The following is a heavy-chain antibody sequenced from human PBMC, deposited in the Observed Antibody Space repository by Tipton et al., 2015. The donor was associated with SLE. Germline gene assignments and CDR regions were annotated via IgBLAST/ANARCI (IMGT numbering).Heavy chain of an antibody. V-gene: IGHV4-38-2*02. CDR1: GYSISSGYY. D-gene: IGHD4-17*01. J-gene: IGHJ4*02. Sequence: TLSLTCTVSGYSISSGYYWGWIRQPPGKGLEWIGSIYHSGSTYYTPSLKSQVTISVDTSKNPFSLKLSSVTAADTAVYYCARDTPGTVTPHYFDYWGQGTLVTVSS. CDR3: ARDTPGTVTPHYFDY. CDR2: IYHSGST.